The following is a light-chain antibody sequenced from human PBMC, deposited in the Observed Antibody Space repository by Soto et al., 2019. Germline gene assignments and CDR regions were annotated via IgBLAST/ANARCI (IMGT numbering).Light chain of an antibody. CDR3: QQANSFPAT. CDR2: AAS. J-gene: IGKJ1*01. Sequence: DIQMTQSPSSVSASVADRVTITCRARQSISGWLAWYQQKPGKAPKLLIYAASNLQSGVPSRFSGSGSRTDFRLTMVSLKPEGFATYYFQQANSFPATVGQGTKVEIK. CDR1: QSISGW. V-gene: IGKV1-12*01.